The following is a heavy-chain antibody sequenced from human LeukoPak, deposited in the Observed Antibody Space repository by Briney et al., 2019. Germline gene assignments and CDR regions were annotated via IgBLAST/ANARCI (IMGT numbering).Heavy chain of an antibody. Sequence: QSGGSLRLSCAVSGFNFISYSMNWVRQAPGKGLEWISYISSSSTMYYADSVKGRFTISRDNAKNSLYLQMNSLRAEDTAVYYCARDLSGYDAFDIWGQGTMVTVSS. CDR1: GFNFISYS. J-gene: IGHJ3*02. V-gene: IGHV3-48*04. CDR2: ISSSSTM. CDR3: ARDLSGYDAFDI. D-gene: IGHD5-12*01.